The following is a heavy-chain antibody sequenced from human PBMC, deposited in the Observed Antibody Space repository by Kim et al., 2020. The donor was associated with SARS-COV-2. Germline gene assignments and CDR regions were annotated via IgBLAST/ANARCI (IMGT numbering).Heavy chain of an antibody. D-gene: IGHD3-10*01. CDR1: GFTFSSYA. CDR3: VKDGLPIWFGELLDGMDV. J-gene: IGHJ6*02. V-gene: IGHV3-64D*09. CDR2: ISSNGGST. Sequence: GGSLRLSCSASGFTFSSYAMHWVRQAPGKGLEYVSAISSNGGSTYYADSVKGRFTISRDNSKNTLYLQMSSLRAEDTAVYYCVKDGLPIWFGELLDGMDVWGQGTTVTVSS.